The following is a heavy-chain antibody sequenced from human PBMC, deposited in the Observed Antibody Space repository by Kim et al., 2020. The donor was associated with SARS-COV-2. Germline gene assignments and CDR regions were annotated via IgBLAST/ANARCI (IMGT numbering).Heavy chain of an antibody. CDR3: ARVLYGSGSLQPYDCCGMDV. V-gene: IGHV3-30*04. J-gene: IGHJ6*02. CDR2: ISYDGSNK. Sequence: GGSLRLSCAASGFTFSSYAMHWVRQAPGKGLEWVAVISYDGSNKYYVDSVKGRFTISRDNSKNTLYLQMNSLRAEDTAVYYCARVLYGSGSLQPYDCCGMDVWGQGTTVTVSS. D-gene: IGHD3-10*01. CDR1: GFTFSSYA.